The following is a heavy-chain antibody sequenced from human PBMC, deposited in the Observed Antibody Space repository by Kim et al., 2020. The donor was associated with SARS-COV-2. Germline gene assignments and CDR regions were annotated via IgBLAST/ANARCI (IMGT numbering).Heavy chain of an antibody. CDR3: APHGHDYGDYRGTP. Sequence: SVKVSCKASGGTFSSYAISWVRQAPGQGLEWMGGIIPIFGTANYAQKFQGRVTITADESTSTAYMELSSLRSEDTAVYYCAPHGHDYGDYRGTPWGQGTLVTVSS. CDR2: IIPIFGTA. CDR1: GGTFSSYA. D-gene: IGHD4-17*01. V-gene: IGHV1-69*13. J-gene: IGHJ5*02.